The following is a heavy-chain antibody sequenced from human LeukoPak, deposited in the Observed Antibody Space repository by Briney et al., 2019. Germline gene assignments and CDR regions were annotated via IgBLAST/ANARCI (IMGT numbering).Heavy chain of an antibody. V-gene: IGHV4-39*01. CDR3: GLCSSTSCYANYYYYYMDV. D-gene: IGHD2-2*01. Sequence: SETLSLTCTVSGGSISSSSYYWGWIRQPPGKGLEWVGSIYYSGSTYYNPSLKSRVTISVDTSKNQFSLKLSSVTAADTAVYYCGLCSSTSCYANYYYYYMDVWGKGTTVTVSS. J-gene: IGHJ6*03. CDR1: GGSISSSSYY. CDR2: IYYSGST.